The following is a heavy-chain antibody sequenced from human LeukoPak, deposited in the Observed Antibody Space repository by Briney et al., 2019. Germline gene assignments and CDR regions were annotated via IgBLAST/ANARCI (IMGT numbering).Heavy chain of an antibody. CDR2: IYYSGTT. CDR3: ARHSGASPHYFDY. CDR1: GGSISNYY. V-gene: IGHV4-59*08. J-gene: IGHJ4*02. Sequence: SETLSLTCTVSGGSISNYYWSWIRQPPGKGLEWIGFIYYSGTTHYNPSLKSRVTMSVATSNNQFSLRLSSVTAADTAIYYCARHSGASPHYFDYWGQGALVTVSS. D-gene: IGHD1-26*01.